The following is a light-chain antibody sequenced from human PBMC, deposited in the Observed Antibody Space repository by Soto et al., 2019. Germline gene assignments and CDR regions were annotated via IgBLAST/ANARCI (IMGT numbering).Light chain of an antibody. J-gene: IGKJ4*01. CDR1: QSVSSF. CDR3: PQPSNWPLT. CDR2: DAS. Sequence: EIVLTQSPATLSLSPGERATLSCRASQSVSSFFAWYQQKPGQAPRLLIYDASNRAAGIPARFSGSGSGTDFTLTISSLEPEDFAVYYRPQPSNWPLTSGGRTKVDIK. V-gene: IGKV3-11*01.